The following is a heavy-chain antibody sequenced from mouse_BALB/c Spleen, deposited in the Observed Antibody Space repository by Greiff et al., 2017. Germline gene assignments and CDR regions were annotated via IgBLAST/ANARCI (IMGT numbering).Heavy chain of an antibody. CDR2: IYPGNGDT. D-gene: IGHD2-1*01. CDR1: GYTFTSYN. J-gene: IGHJ3*01. V-gene: IGHV1-12*01. Sequence: LQQPGAELVKPGASVKMSCKASGYTFTSYNMHWVKQTPGQGLEWIGAIYPGNGDTSYNQKFKGKATLTADKSSSTAYMQLSSLTSEDSAVYYCARDYGNYVAYWGQGTLVTVSA. CDR3: ARDYGNYVAY.